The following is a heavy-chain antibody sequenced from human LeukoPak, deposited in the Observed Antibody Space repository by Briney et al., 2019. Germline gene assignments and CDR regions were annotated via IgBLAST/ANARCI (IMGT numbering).Heavy chain of an antibody. CDR2: MNPNSGNT. D-gene: IGHD2-2*01. CDR1: GYTFTSYD. Sequence: ASVKVSCKASGYTFTSYDINWVRQATRQGLEWMGWMNPNSGNTGYAQKFQGRVTMTRNTSISTAYMELSSLRSEDTAVYYCARKGPAAYNYHYMDVWGKGTTVTVSS. J-gene: IGHJ6*03. V-gene: IGHV1-8*01. CDR3: ARKGPAAYNYHYMDV.